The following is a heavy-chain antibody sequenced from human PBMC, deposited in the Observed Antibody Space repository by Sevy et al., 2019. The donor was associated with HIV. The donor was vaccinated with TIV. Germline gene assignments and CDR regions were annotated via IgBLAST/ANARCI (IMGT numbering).Heavy chain of an antibody. Sequence: GGSLRLSCAASGFIFNSYVMNWVRQTPGKGLEWVSGITSTGSTTYYMDSVKGRFTISRDNSKNTLYLQMNSLRAEDTAVYYCAKDLGWPLWGQGTLVTVSS. CDR2: ITSTGSTT. CDR3: AKDLGWPL. V-gene: IGHV3-23*01. CDR1: GFIFNSYV. J-gene: IGHJ4*02. D-gene: IGHD2-15*01.